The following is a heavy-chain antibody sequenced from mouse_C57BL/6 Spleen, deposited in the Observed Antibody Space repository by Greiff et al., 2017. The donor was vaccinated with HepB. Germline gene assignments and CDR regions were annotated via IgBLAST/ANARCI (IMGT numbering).Heavy chain of an antibody. CDR2: ISDGGSYT. CDR3: ARGGHYYGNYPGYFDV. CDR1: GFTFSSYA. Sequence: EVQVVESGGGLVKPGGSLKLSCAASGFTFSSYAMSWVRQTPEKRLEWVATISDGGSYTYYPDNVKGRFTISRDNAKNNLYLQMSHLKSEDTAMYYCARGGHYYGNYPGYFDVWGTGTTVTVSS. V-gene: IGHV5-4*01. J-gene: IGHJ1*03. D-gene: IGHD2-1*01.